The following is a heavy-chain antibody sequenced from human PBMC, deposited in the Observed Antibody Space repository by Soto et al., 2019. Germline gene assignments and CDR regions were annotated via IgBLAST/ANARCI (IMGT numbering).Heavy chain of an antibody. V-gene: IGHV4-39*01. CDR1: GASISNSAYY. CDR2: ISYRGST. Sequence: ASETLSLTCTVSGASISNSAYYWGWIRQPPGKGLEWIGTISYRGSTFYKPALKSQVTISVDTIKNQFSLKLDSVTVADRAVYYCVTFDFSSTYYDHWGQGTLVTVSS. J-gene: IGHJ4*02. CDR3: VTFDFSSTYYDH. D-gene: IGHD6-13*01.